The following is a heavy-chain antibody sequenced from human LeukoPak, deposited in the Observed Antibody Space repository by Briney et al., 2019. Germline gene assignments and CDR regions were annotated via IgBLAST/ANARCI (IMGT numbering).Heavy chain of an antibody. CDR2: INHSGST. CDR1: GGSFSGYY. V-gene: IGHV4-34*01. J-gene: IGHJ4*02. D-gene: IGHD3-22*01. Sequence: SETLSLTCAGYGGSFSGYYWSWIRQPPGKGLEWIGEINHSGSTNYNPSLKSRVTISVDTSKNQFSLKLSPVTAADTAVYYCARHSYYDSSGYGYWGQGTLVTVSS. CDR3: ARHSYYDSSGYGY.